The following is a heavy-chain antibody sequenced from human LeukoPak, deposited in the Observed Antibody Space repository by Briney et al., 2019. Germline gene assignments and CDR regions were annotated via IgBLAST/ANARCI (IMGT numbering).Heavy chain of an antibody. CDR1: GGSISSSSYY. CDR2: IYYSGST. V-gene: IGHV4-39*01. Sequence: SETLSLTCTVSGGSISSSSYYWGWIRQPPGKGLEWIGSIYYSGSTYYNPSLKSRATISVDTSKDQFSLNLSSVTAADTAVYYCARHGLAVAGTRGYYFDYWGQGTLVTVSS. D-gene: IGHD6-19*01. CDR3: ARHGLAVAGTRGYYFDY. J-gene: IGHJ4*02.